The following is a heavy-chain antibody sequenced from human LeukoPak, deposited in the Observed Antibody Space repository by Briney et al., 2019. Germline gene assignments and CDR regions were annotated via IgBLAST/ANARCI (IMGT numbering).Heavy chain of an antibody. CDR1: GGFIGSSSFY. CDR2: LAYSGST. Sequence: SETLSLTCTVSGGFIGSSSFYWAWIRQTPGKGLEWIGSLAYSGSTYYKLSLKSRVTLSVDAAKNQFSLNLTSVTAADTALFYCASSTSYYYDTSGYFEYWGQGILVTVSP. V-gene: IGHV4-39*01. CDR3: ASSTSYYYDTSGYFEY. J-gene: IGHJ4*02. D-gene: IGHD3-22*01.